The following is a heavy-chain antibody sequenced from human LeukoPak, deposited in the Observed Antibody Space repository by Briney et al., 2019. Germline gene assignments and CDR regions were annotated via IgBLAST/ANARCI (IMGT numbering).Heavy chain of an antibody. CDR2: IWYDGSNK. CDR3: ARSRRDVVVVAAYYYYYYGMDV. V-gene: IGHV3-33*01. Sequence: GRSLRLSCAASGFTFSSYGMHWVRQAPGKGLEWVAVIWYDGSNKYYADSVKGRFTISRDNSKNTLYLQMNSLRAEDTAVYYCARSRRDVVVVAAYYYYYYGMDVWGKGTTVTVSS. J-gene: IGHJ6*04. CDR1: GFTFSSYG. D-gene: IGHD2-15*01.